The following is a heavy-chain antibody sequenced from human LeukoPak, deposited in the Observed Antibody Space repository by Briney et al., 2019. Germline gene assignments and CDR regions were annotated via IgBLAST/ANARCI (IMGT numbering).Heavy chain of an antibody. CDR3: ARGGPSGNYYYYMDV. D-gene: IGHD3-10*01. CDR1: GGSISSGSHY. J-gene: IGHJ6*03. Sequence: SQTLSLTCTVSGGSISSGSHYWSWIRQPAGKGLEWIGRIYISGSTNYNPSLKSRVTMSVDTSKNQFSLKLSSVTAADTAVYYCARGGPSGNYYYYMDVWGKGTTVTVSS. CDR2: IYISGST. V-gene: IGHV4-61*02.